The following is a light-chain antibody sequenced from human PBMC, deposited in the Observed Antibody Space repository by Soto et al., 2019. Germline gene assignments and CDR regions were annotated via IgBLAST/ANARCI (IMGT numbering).Light chain of an antibody. CDR2: DVS. V-gene: IGKV1-6*01. J-gene: IGKJ4*01. Sequence: AIQMTQSPSSLSASVGDRVTIACRASQDIRSNLDWYQQKPGKAPKLLIYDVSNLQSGVPSRFSGSGSGTEFTLTISSLQPEDFATYYCLQDYNYPLTFGGGTRVEI. CDR3: LQDYNYPLT. CDR1: QDIRSN.